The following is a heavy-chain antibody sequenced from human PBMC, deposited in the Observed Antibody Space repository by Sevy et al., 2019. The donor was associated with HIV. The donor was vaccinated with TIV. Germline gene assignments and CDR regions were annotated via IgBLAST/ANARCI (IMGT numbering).Heavy chain of an antibody. D-gene: IGHD3-3*01. CDR2: INPNSGDT. Sequence: ASVKVSCKASGYSFTAYYMHWVRQAPGHGLEWMGWINPNSGDTEYAQMFQGRVTMTTDTSINTAYMELSRLRSDETAVFYCARDRMIFGGQGGMDVWGQGTTVTVSS. CDR3: ARDRMIFGGQGGMDV. J-gene: IGHJ6*02. CDR1: GYSFTAYY. V-gene: IGHV1-2*02.